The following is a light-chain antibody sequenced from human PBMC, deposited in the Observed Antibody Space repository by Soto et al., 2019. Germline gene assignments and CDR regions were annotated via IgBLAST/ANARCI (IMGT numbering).Light chain of an antibody. CDR1: SSNIGSRH. V-gene: IGLV1-47*01. CDR2: KTS. Sequence: QLVLTQPPSASGTPGQRVNISCSGSSSNIGSRHVYWYQQFPGTAPKAVIYKTSQRPSGVPERFSGSKSGTSASLAISGLRSEDEADYYCAAWDESLSSPVFGGGTKLTVL. J-gene: IGLJ3*02. CDR3: AAWDESLSSPV.